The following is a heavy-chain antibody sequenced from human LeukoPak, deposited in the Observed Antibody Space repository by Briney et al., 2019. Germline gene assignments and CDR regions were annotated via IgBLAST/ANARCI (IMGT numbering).Heavy chain of an antibody. V-gene: IGHV4-61*02. Sequence: TSQTLSLTCTVSGGSMSSGSYYWSWIRQPAGKGLEWIGRIYTSGSTNYNPSLKSRVTISVDTSKNQFSLKLSSVTAADTAVYYCARGIQLWSYYFDYWGQGTLVTVSS. D-gene: IGHD5-18*01. J-gene: IGHJ4*02. CDR2: IYTSGST. CDR1: GGSMSSGSYY. CDR3: ARGIQLWSYYFDY.